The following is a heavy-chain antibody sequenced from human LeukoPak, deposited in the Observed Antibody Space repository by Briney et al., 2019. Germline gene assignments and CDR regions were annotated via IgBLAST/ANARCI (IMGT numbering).Heavy chain of an antibody. CDR2: IGGSGGST. Sequence: PGGSLRLSCAASGFTFSTYAVTWVRQTPGMGLEWVSTIGGSGGSTYYADSVKGRFTISRDNSKNTQYLQMNSLKIEDTAVYFCATSVAYNAGFDYWGQGTLVTVSS. J-gene: IGHJ4*02. D-gene: IGHD1-1*01. V-gene: IGHV3-23*01. CDR3: ATSVAYNAGFDY. CDR1: GFTFSTYA.